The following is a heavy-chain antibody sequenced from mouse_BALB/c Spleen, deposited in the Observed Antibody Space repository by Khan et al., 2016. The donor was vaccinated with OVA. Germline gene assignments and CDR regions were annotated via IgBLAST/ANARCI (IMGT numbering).Heavy chain of an antibody. CDR1: GYTFTTAG. CDR2: INTHSGVP. V-gene: IGHV9-4*02. J-gene: IGHJ4*01. Sequence: LVESGPELKKPGETVRISCKASGYTFTTAGIQWVQKMPGKGLKWIGWINTHSGVPKYAEDFKGRFAFSLEISVSTAYLQITNLKTEDTAKYFCAKEEAAYYRNDGGAMEYWGQGTSVTVSS. CDR3: AKEEAAYYRNDGGAMEY. D-gene: IGHD2-14*01.